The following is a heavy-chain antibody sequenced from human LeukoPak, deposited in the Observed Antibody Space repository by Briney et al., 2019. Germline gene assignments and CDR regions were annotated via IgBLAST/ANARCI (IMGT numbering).Heavy chain of an antibody. J-gene: IGHJ4*02. V-gene: IGHV1-46*01. D-gene: IGHD5-18*01. Sequence: ASVKVSCKASGYTFTSYYMHWVRQAPGHGLEWMGIINPSGGSTSYAQKFQGRVTMTRDMSTSTVYMELSSLRSEDTAVYYCARDGGAWIQLWLFDYWGQGTLVTVSS. CDR3: ARDGGAWIQLWLFDY. CDR2: INPSGGST. CDR1: GYTFTSYY.